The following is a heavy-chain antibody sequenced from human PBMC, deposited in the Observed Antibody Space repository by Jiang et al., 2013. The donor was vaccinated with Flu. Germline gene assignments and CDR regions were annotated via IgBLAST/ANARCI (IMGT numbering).Heavy chain of an antibody. CDR3: ARSLLPDYGDSYDAFDI. J-gene: IGHJ3*02. D-gene: IGHD4-17*01. Sequence: GQGLEWMGWISAYNGNTNYAQKLQGRVTMTTDTSTSTAYMELRSLRSDDTAVYYCARSLLPDYGDSYDAFDIWGQGTMVTVSS. V-gene: IGHV1-18*01. CDR2: ISAYNGNT.